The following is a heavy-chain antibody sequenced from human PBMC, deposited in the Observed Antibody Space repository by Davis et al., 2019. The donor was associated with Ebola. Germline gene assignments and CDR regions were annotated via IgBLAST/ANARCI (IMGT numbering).Heavy chain of an antibody. J-gene: IGHJ4*02. CDR2: IRHDGSNK. CDR3: VKGGLKDGYKFLDS. Sequence: GESLKISCAASGFTFSYYGMHWVRQAPGKGLEWVAFIRHDGSNKYYADSVKGRFTISRDNSKDTLSLQMNSLRAEDTAVYYCVKGGLKDGYKFLDSWGQGTLVTVSS. CDR1: GFTFSYYG. V-gene: IGHV3-30*02. D-gene: IGHD5-24*01.